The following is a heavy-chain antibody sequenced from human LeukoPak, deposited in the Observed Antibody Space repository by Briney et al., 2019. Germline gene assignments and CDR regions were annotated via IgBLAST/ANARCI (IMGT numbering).Heavy chain of an antibody. CDR3: ARDSYGMDV. V-gene: IGHV4-59*01. Sequence: KTSETLSLTCTVSGGSITSYHWSWIRQPPGKGLEWIGYISYSGSTNYNPSLKSRVTISVDTSKNQFSLKLSSVTAADTAVYYCARDSYGMDVWGQGTTVTVSS. CDR2: ISYSGST. J-gene: IGHJ6*02. CDR1: GGSITSYH.